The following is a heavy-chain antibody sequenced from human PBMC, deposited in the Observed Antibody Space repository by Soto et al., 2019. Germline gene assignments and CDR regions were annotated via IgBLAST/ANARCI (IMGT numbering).Heavy chain of an antibody. D-gene: IGHD3-10*01. CDR3: ARDMVVGYNWFDP. V-gene: IGHV3-33*01. CDR2: IWGDGSSK. CDR1: GFTFSSYG. J-gene: IGHJ5*02. Sequence: QVQLVESGGGVVQPGRSLRLSCAASGFTFSSYGMLWVRRAPGKGLEWVAVIWGDGSSKYYADFVKGRFTISRDNPKNTLYQQMNSLRAEDTAVYYWARDMVVGYNWFDPWGQGTLVTVSS.